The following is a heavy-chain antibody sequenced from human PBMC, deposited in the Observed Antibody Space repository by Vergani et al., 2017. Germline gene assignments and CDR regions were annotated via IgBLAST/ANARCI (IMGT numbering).Heavy chain of an antibody. D-gene: IGHD4-23*01. J-gene: IGHJ6*02. Sequence: QVQLVQSGAEKKKPGSSVKVSCKSSGGTFSSYTFIWVRLAPGQGLDWMGSIVPILDRKEYAQKFQGRVAITADTSTSTVYMELSSLRSEDTAVYYCARDLGRSRVNSHYGMGVWGQGTTVTVSS. CDR3: ARDLGRSRVNSHYGMGV. CDR2: IVPILDRK. V-gene: IGHV1-69*08. CDR1: GGTFSSYT.